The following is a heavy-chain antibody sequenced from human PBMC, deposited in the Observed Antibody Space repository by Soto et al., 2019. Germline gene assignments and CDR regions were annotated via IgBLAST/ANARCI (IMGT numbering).Heavy chain of an antibody. CDR3: AKEQESGYDFAFDI. CDR1: GFTFSSYG. CDR2: ISYDGSNK. J-gene: IGHJ3*02. V-gene: IGHV3-30*18. Sequence: QVQLVESGGGVVQPGRSLRLSCAASGFTFSSYGMHWVRQAPGKGLEWVAVISYDGSNKYYADSVKGRFTISRDNSKNTLYLQMNSLRAEDTAVYYCAKEQESGYDFAFDIWGQGTMVTVSS. D-gene: IGHD5-12*01.